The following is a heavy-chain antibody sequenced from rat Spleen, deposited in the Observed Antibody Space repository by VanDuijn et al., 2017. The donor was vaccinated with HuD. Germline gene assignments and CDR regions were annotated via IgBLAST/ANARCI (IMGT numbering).Heavy chain of an antibody. D-gene: IGHD4-3*01. CDR2: INTGSGGT. J-gene: IGHJ4*01. CDR1: GYTFTSYE. V-gene: IGHV1-57*01. Sequence: QVQLQQSGAELAKPGSSVKISCKASGYTFTSYEISWIKQTTGQGLEYIGYINTGSGGTYYNEKFKGKATLTVDKSSSTAFMQLSSLTPEDTAVYYCARKFGVRGYYVMDAWGQGASVTVSS. CDR3: ARKFGVRGYYVMDA.